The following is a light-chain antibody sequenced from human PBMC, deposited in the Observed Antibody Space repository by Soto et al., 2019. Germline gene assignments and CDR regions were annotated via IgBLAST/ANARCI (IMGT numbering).Light chain of an antibody. CDR1: QSISSW. CDR2: DAS. Sequence: DIQMTQSPSTLSASVGDRVTITCRASQSISSWLAWYQQKPGKAPKLLIYDASSLESGVPSRFSGSGSGTDFTLTISSLQPEDFATYYCQKYDSAPTWTFGQGTKVEIK. V-gene: IGKV1-5*01. CDR3: QKYDSAPTWT. J-gene: IGKJ1*01.